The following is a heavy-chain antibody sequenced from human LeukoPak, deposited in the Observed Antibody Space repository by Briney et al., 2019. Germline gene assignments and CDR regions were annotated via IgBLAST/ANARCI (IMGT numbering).Heavy chain of an antibody. CDR1: GGTFSSYA. D-gene: IGHD5-24*01. CDR2: IIPIFGTA. Sequence: SVKISCKASGGTFSSYAISWVRQAPGQGLEWMGGIIPIFGTANYAQKFQGRVTITADEPTSTAYMELSSLRSEDTAVYYCARHLARDGYNSLRYWGQGTLVTVSS. J-gene: IGHJ4*02. V-gene: IGHV1-69*01. CDR3: ARHLARDGYNSLRY.